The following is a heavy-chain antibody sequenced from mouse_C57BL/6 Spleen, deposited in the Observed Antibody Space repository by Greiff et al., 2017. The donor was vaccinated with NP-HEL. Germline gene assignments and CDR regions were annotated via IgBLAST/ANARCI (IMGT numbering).Heavy chain of an antibody. Sequence: EVQGVESGAELVRPGASVKLSCTASGFNIKDDYMHWVKQRPEQGLEWIGWIDPENGDTEYASKFQGKATITADTSSNTAYLQLSSLTSEDTAVYYCTGYWYFDVWGTGTTVTVSS. CDR3: TGYWYFDV. J-gene: IGHJ1*03. CDR1: GFNIKDDY. V-gene: IGHV14-4*01. CDR2: IDPENGDT.